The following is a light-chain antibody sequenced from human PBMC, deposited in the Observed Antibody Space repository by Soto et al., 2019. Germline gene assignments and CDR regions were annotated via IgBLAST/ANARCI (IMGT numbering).Light chain of an antibody. J-gene: IGKJ3*01. CDR1: ETISKS. Sequence: EIVLTQSPATLSLSPGERATLSCRASETISKSLAWYQQRRGQPPRLLMYDVSSRASDLPARFSGSGSGTAFPLTISSLDPEDFAIYYCQQRINWPFTFGRRTKVDIK. CDR3: QQRINWPFT. V-gene: IGKV3-11*01. CDR2: DVS.